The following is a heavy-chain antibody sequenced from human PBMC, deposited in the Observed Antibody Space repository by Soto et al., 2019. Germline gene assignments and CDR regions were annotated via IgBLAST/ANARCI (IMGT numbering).Heavy chain of an antibody. V-gene: IGHV3-74*01. CDR1: GINFSVFW. Sequence: VPLVESGGGSVQPGGSLRLSCVASGINFSVFWMHWVRQVPGKGLEWVARVDSAGSGTSYADFVKGRFTVSRDNAKNTVSLQMDSLGVEDTAVYYGATVFEHWGQGIPVTVSS. CDR2: VDSAGSGT. CDR3: ATVFEH. J-gene: IGHJ4*02.